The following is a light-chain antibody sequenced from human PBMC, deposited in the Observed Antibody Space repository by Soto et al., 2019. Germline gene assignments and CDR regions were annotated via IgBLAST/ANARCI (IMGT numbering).Light chain of an antibody. J-gene: IGKJ2*01. CDR3: QQYNNWPPYT. CDR2: GVS. CDR1: QSLSNN. Sequence: IVMTQSPATLSVSPGERATLSCRASQSLSNNLAWYQQKPGQAPRLLIYGVSTRATGIPARFSGSGSGTEFTLTIRSLQSEDFAVYYCQQYNNWPPYTLGQGTKVDIK. V-gene: IGKV3D-15*01.